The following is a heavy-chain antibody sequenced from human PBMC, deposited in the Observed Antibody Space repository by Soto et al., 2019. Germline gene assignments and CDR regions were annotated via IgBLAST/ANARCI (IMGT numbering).Heavy chain of an antibody. V-gene: IGHV3-53*01. J-gene: IGHJ5*02. D-gene: IGHD3-22*01. CDR2: IYSGGST. CDR1: GFTVSSNY. Sequence: GGSLRLSCAASGFTVSSNYMSWVRQAPGKGLEWVSVIYSGGSTYYADSVKGRFTISRDNSNNTLYLQMNSLRAEETAVYYCAREKGGGYYDSSGTGFDPWGQGTLVTVSS. CDR3: AREKGGGYYDSSGTGFDP.